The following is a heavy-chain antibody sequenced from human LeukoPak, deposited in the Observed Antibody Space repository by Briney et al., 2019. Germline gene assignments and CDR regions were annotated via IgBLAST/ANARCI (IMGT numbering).Heavy chain of an antibody. CDR2: ISAYNGNT. CDR1: EDTFNNYA. CDR3: ARAGAAAGTPFDY. Sequence: ASVKVSCKASEDTFNNYAISWVRQAPGQGLEWMGWISAYNGNTNYAQKLQGRVTMTTDTSTGTAYMELRSLRSDDTAVYYCARAGAAAGTPFDYWGQGTLVTVSS. J-gene: IGHJ4*02. V-gene: IGHV1-18*01. D-gene: IGHD6-13*01.